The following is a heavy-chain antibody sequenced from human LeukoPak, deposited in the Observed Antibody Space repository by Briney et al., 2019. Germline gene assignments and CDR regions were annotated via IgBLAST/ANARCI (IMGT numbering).Heavy chain of an antibody. CDR3: AKDAAANVDYPYYFDY. D-gene: IGHD4-11*01. V-gene: IGHV3-23*01. J-gene: IGHJ4*02. CDR1: GFTFSSYE. Sequence: GGSLRLSCAASGFTFSSYEMNWVRQAPGKGLEWVSAIRGSGVTTYYADSVKGRFTISRDNSRTTLYLLMNSLRAEDTAVYYCAKDAAANVDYPYYFDYWGQGALVTVSS. CDR2: IRGSGVTT.